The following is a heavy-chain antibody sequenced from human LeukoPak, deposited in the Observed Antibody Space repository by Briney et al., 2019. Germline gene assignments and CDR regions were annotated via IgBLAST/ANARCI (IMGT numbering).Heavy chain of an antibody. CDR3: ARIRPHCSSTSCYVHYYYYMDV. Sequence: GGSLRLSCAASGFTFSSYWMSWVRQAPGKGLEWVANIKQDGSEKYYVDSVKGRFTISRDNAKNSLYLQMNSLRAEDTAVYYCARIRPHCSSTSCYVHYYYYMDVWGNGTTVTVSS. V-gene: IGHV3-7*01. CDR1: GFTFSSYW. D-gene: IGHD2-2*01. J-gene: IGHJ6*03. CDR2: IKQDGSEK.